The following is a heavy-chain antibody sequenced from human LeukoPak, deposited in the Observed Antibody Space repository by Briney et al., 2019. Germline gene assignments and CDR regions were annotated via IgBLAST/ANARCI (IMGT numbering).Heavy chain of an antibody. CDR3: ASRAKYSTTWAFDY. CDR1: GFTFDNYA. Sequence: GGSLRLSCAASGFTFDNYAMSWVRQAPGKGLEWVSAISGNGGSTYHADSVKGRFTISRDNSKSTLYLQMNSLRAEDTAVYYCASRAKYSTTWAFDYWGQGTLVTVSS. J-gene: IGHJ4*02. V-gene: IGHV3-23*01. D-gene: IGHD6-6*01. CDR2: ISGNGGST.